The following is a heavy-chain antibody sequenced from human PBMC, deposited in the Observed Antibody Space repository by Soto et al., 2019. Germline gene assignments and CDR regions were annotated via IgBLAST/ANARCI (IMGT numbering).Heavy chain of an antibody. CDR2: IYHSGST. V-gene: IGHV4-4*02. D-gene: IGHD4-4*01. CDR3: ARVWGVVTLNAFDI. J-gene: IGHJ3*02. CDR1: SGSISSSNW. Sequence: SETLSLTCAVPSGSISSSNWWSWVRQPPGKGLEWIGEIYHSGSTNYNPSLKSRVTISVDKSKNQFSLKLSSVTAADTAVYYCARVWGVVTLNAFDIWGQGTMVTVSS.